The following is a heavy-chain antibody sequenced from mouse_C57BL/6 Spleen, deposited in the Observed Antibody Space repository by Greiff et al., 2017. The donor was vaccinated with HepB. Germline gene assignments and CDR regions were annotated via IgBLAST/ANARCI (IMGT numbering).Heavy chain of an antibody. CDR2: SRNKANDYTT. J-gene: IGHJ1*03. Sequence: EVKVVESGGGLVQSGRSLRLSCATSGFTFSDFYMEWVRQAPGKGLEWIAASRNKANDYTTEYSASVKGRFIVSRDTSQSILYLQTNALRAEDTAIYYCARDANYDYYWYFDVWGTGTTVTVSS. CDR1: GFTFSDFY. D-gene: IGHD2-4*01. V-gene: IGHV7-1*01. CDR3: ARDANYDYYWYFDV.